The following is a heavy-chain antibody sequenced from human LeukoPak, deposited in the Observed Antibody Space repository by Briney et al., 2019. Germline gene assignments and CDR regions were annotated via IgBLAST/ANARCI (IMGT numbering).Heavy chain of an antibody. J-gene: IGHJ6*02. Sequence: AGRSLRLSCAASGFTFSSYGVHWVRQAPGKGLEWVAVISYDGSNKYYADSVKGRFTISRDNSKNTLYLQMNSLRAEDTAVYYCAKDRNRYKAYYGMDVWGQGTTVTVSS. CDR3: AKDRNRYKAYYGMDV. D-gene: IGHD1-20*01. CDR2: ISYDGSNK. CDR1: GFTFSSYG. V-gene: IGHV3-30*18.